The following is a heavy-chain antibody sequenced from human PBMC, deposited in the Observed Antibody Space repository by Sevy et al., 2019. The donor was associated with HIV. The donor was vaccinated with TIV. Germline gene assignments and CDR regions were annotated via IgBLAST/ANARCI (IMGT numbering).Heavy chain of an antibody. Sequence: GGSLRLSCAASGFTFSDYWMSWVRQAPGKGLEWVANIKQDGSQKYFVDSVKGRFTISRDNAKNSLYLQMNSLGAEDTAVYYCARAGDCSGGSCYSRLDYYYGMDVWGQGTTVTVSS. CDR1: GFTFSDYW. D-gene: IGHD2-15*01. J-gene: IGHJ6*02. CDR2: IKQDGSQK. CDR3: ARAGDCSGGSCYSRLDYYYGMDV. V-gene: IGHV3-7*01.